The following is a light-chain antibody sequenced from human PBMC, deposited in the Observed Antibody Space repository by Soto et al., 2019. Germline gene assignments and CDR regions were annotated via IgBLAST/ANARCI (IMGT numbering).Light chain of an antibody. CDR3: SSFAGSPVV. V-gene: IGLV2-8*01. CDR1: SSDVGEENY. Sequence: QYVLTQPPSASGSPGQSVTITCSGTSSDVGEENYVSWYQQHPGKVPKLILYEVSKRPSGVPDRFSGSRSGNTASLTVSGLQAEDEADYYCSSFAGSPVVFGGGTQLTVL. J-gene: IGLJ2*01. CDR2: EVS.